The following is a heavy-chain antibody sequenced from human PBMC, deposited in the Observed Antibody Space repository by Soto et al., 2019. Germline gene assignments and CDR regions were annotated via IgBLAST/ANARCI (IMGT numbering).Heavy chain of an antibody. D-gene: IGHD3-9*01. CDR2: IRGDGGQT. Sequence: VGSLRLSSTASGFTFTSYGMGWVRQAPGKGLQWVSTIRGDGGQTHYTDSVKGRFSISRDNSKNTVYLQMDSLRAEDTAMYFCARDVGLDSDDFFAYWGQGTQVTVSS. J-gene: IGHJ4*02. V-gene: IGHV3-23*01. CDR1: GFTFTSYG. CDR3: ARDVGLDSDDFFAY.